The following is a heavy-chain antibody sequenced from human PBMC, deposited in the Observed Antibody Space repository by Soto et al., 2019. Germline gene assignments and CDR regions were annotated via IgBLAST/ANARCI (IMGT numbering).Heavy chain of an antibody. D-gene: IGHD6-13*01. J-gene: IGHJ5*02. CDR1: GGTFSSYA. CDR2: IIPIFGTA. V-gene: IGHV1-69*06. CDR3: ARVPRIAAAGTRFDP. Sequence: GASVKVSCKASGGTFSSYAISWVRQAPGQGLEWMGGIIPIFGTANYAQKFQGRVTITADKSTSTAYMELSSLRSEDTAVYYCARVPRIAAAGTRFDPWGQGTLVTVSS.